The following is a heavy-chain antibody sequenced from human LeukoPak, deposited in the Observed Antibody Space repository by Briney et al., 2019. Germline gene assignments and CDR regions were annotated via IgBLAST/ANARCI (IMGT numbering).Heavy chain of an antibody. CDR1: GFTFSSYW. D-gene: IGHD3-3*01. V-gene: IGHV3-21*01. J-gene: IGHJ6*02. CDR3: ARGFLEWLPNYYGMDV. CDR2: ISSSSSYI. Sequence: PGGSLRLSCAASGFTFSSYWMSWVRQAPGKGLEWVSSISSSSSYIYYADSVKGRFTISRDNAKNSLYLQMNSLRAEDTAVYYCARGFLEWLPNYYGMDVWGQGTTVTVSS.